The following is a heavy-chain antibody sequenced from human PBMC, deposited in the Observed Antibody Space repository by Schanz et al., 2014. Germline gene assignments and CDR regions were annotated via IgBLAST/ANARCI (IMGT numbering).Heavy chain of an antibody. D-gene: IGHD2-15*01. V-gene: IGHV3-33*01. J-gene: IGHJ4*02. CDR1: GFTFSSYG. CDR2: IWYDENNK. Sequence: QVQLVESGGGVVQFGRSLRLSCVASGFTFSSYGMHWVRQAPGKGLEWVAVIWYDENNKYYADSVKGRFTMSRDNSKNTLYLQMNSLRAEDTAVYYCARDRGYCSGGSCLTFDYCGQGTLVTDSP. CDR3: ARDRGYCSGGSCLTFDY.